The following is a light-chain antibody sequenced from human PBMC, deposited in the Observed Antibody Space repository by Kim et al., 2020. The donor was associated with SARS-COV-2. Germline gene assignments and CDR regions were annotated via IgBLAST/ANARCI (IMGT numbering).Light chain of an antibody. J-gene: IGKJ4*01. CDR3: QEDNAFPRT. CDR2: MAS. Sequence: DIQMTQSPSTLSASVGDRVTITCRASENINKWLVWYQQKPGKAPKVLIYMASSLESGVPSRFSGSGSGTEFSLTISSLQPDDFATYYCQEDNAFPRTFGGGTKVDIK. CDR1: ENINKW. V-gene: IGKV1-5*03.